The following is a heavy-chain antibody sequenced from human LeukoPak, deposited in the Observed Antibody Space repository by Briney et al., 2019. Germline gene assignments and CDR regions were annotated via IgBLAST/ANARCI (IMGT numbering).Heavy chain of an antibody. CDR1: GFTFSSYS. J-gene: IGHJ4*02. Sequence: GGSLRLSCAASGFTFSSYSMNWVRQAPGKGLEWVSYISSSSSTIYYADSVKGRFTISRDNAKNSLYLQMNSLRAEDTAVYYCARYGVRWPFDYWGQGTLVSVSS. CDR2: ISSSSSTI. V-gene: IGHV3-48*04. D-gene: IGHD5-24*01. CDR3: ARYGVRWPFDY.